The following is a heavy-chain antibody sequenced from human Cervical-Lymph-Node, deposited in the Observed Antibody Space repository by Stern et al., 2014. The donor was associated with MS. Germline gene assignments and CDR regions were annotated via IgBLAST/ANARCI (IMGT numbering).Heavy chain of an antibody. V-gene: IGHV3-53*01. CDR1: GFTFTRNY. CDR3: VRLVNRATHFDS. Sequence: EVQLEESGGGLIQPGGSLRLSCAASGFTFTRNYMSWVRQSPGKGLEWVSSIYSVGSTYYADSVQGRFAISRDNSKNTLFLQMNSLRAEDTAVYYCVRLVNRATHFDSWGQGTLVTVSS. J-gene: IGHJ4*02. D-gene: IGHD1-14*01. CDR2: IYSVGST.